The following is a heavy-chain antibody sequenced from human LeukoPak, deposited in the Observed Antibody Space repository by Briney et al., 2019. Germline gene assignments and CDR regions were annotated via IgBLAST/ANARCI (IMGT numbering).Heavy chain of an antibody. CDR2: ISGNGGGT. D-gene: IGHD6-19*01. V-gene: IGHV3-23*01. Sequence: GGSLSLSCAASGFSFSSYAMSWVRKAPGKGLEWVSAISGNGGGTYYADSVKGRFTISRDNSKNTLYLQMNSLRAEDTAVYYCAKAWSSDWYDYWGQRTLVTVSS. CDR1: GFSFSSYA. CDR3: AKAWSSDWYDY. J-gene: IGHJ4*02.